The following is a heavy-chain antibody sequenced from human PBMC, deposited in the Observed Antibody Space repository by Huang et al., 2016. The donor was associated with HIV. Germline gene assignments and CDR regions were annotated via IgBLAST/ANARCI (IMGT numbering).Heavy chain of an antibody. V-gene: IGHV1-69*01. CDR2: IIPMSGTT. J-gene: IGHJ5*02. CDR1: GGSFDYYA. CDR3: ARDREVVASGWFDP. Sequence: QVQLVQSGAEVKKPGSSVKVSCKASGGSFDYYAVNWVRQAPGQGLEWMGGIIPMSGTTNYAQKVLGRLTLSADESTSTAYLEMKTLRSEDTAIYYCARDREVVASGWFDPWGQGTLVTVSS. D-gene: IGHD3-10*01.